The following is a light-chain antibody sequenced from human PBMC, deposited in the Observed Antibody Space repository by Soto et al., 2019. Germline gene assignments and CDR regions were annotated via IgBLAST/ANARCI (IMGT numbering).Light chain of an antibody. Sequence: EIVLTQSPGTLSLSPGERATLSCRASQSVSSSYFAWYQQKPRQPPSLLIYGASSRATGIPDRFSGSGSGTDFTLTISRLEPEDFAVYYCQQYGSSPYTFGQGTKLEIK. CDR2: GAS. V-gene: IGKV3-20*01. J-gene: IGKJ2*01. CDR1: QSVSSSY. CDR3: QQYGSSPYT.